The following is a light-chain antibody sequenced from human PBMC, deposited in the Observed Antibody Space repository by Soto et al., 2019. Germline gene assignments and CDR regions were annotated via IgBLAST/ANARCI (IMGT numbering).Light chain of an antibody. Sequence: QSVLTQPPSASGSPGQSVTISCTGTKNDVGFYDFVSWYQQHPGKAPRLIIYEVVQRPSGVPDRFSGSKSGNTASLTVSGLQAADEADYFCKSYAGSNTYVFGSGTKVTVL. CDR3: KSYAGSNTYV. CDR2: EVV. V-gene: IGLV2-8*01. CDR1: KNDVGFYDF. J-gene: IGLJ1*01.